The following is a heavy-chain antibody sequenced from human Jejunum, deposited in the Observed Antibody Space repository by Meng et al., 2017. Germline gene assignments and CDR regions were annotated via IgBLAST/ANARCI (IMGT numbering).Heavy chain of an antibody. CDR2: ISRSGRA. J-gene: IGHJ4*02. V-gene: IGHV4-4*02. Sequence: EHVLVSGAGLVRPSGPLSLTCSIAGGSVSTTDWWSWVRQPPGKGLEWIGEISRSGRANYNPSLKGRVTISLDRSMNLFSLKLDSVTAADAAVYYCARDPRTNWASRFFDNWGQGTLVTVSS. CDR1: GGSVSTTDW. CDR3: ARDPRTNWASRFFDN. D-gene: IGHD1/OR15-1a*01.